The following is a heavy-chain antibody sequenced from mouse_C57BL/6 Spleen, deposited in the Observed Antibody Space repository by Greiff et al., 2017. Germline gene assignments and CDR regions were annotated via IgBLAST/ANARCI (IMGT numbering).Heavy chain of an antibody. J-gene: IGHJ4*01. V-gene: IGHV1-69*01. Sequence: QVQLQQPGAELVMPGASVKLSCKASGYTFTSYWMHWVKQRPGHGLEWIGEIDPSASYTNYNQKFKGKSTLTVDKSSSTAYMQLSSLTSEDSAVYYCARMRLNYAMDDWGQGTSVTVSS. CDR1: GYTFTSYW. CDR3: ARMRLNYAMDD. CDR2: IDPSASYT.